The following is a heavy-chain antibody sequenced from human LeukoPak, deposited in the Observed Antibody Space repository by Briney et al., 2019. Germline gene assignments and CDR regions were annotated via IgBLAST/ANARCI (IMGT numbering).Heavy chain of an antibody. CDR1: GFTVSSYS. J-gene: IGHJ4*02. CDR3: AREVGASEFDY. V-gene: IGHV3-48*04. CDR2: ISSSSSTI. Sequence: PGGSLRLSCAASGFTVSSYSMNWVRQAPGKGLEWVSYISSSSSTIYYADSVKGRFTISRDNAKNSLYLQMNSLRAEDTAVYYCAREVGASEFDYWGQGTLVTVSS. D-gene: IGHD1-26*01.